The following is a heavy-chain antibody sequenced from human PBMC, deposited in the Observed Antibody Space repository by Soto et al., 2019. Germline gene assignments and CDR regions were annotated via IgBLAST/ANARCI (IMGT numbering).Heavy chain of an antibody. CDR3: AKEGVQLWSAFDY. CDR1: GFTFSTYG. V-gene: IGHV3-30*18. Sequence: QVQLVESGGGVVQPGRSLRLSCAASGFTFSTYGMHWVRQAPGKGLEGVAVISDEGRNKYYADSLQGRFTISSDNSKNTLFLQMNSLRPDDTAVYYCAKEGVQLWSAFDYWGQGTLVTVSS. J-gene: IGHJ4*02. D-gene: IGHD1-1*01. CDR2: ISDEGRNK.